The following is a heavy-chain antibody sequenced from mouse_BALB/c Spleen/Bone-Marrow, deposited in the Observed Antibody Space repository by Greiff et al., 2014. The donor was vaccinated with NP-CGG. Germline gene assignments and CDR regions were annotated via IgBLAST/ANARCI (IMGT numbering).Heavy chain of an antibody. D-gene: IGHD2-3*01. CDR1: GYSFTDYK. Sequence: VQLQQSGPELVKPGASVKISCKASGYSFTDYKMHWVKQRHGKSLEWIGYIYPYNGGTVYNQKFKGKATLTVDNSSSTANMELRSLTAEDSAVYYCARGAAYGYYLGLAYWGQGTLVTVSA. CDR2: IYPYNGGT. CDR3: ARGAAYGYYLGLAY. J-gene: IGHJ3*01. V-gene: IGHV1S29*02.